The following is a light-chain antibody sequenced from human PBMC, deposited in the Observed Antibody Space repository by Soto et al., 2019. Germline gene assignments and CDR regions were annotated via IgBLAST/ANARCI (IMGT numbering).Light chain of an antibody. CDR3: HQYTHWLTWT. CDR2: DTS. CDR1: QYVGTR. J-gene: IGKJ1*01. Sequence: EIVFKQSAAPRAGSPGETATLSCRASQYVGTRLAWYQHKPGQAPRLLIYDTSTRATGIPARFSGSGSGTDFTLTISSLQSEDFAVYYCHQYTHWLTWTFGQGTKVDIK. V-gene: IGKV3-15*01.